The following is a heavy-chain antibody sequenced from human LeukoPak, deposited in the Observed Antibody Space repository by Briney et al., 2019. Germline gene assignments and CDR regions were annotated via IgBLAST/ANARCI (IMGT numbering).Heavy chain of an antibody. Sequence: SGGSLRLSCAASGFTFSSYSMNWVRQAPGKGLEWVSSISSSSSYIYYADSVKGRFTISRDNAKNSLYLQMNSLRAEDTAVYYCARGYSRRENAFDIWGQGTMVTVSS. V-gene: IGHV3-21*01. CDR2: ISSSSSYI. CDR3: ARGYSRRENAFDI. D-gene: IGHD6-13*01. CDR1: GFTFSSYS. J-gene: IGHJ3*02.